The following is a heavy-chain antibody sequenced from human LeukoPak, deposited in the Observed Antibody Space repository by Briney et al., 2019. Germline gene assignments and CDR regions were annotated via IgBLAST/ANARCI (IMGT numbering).Heavy chain of an antibody. CDR2: INPNSGGT. CDR1: GYTFTSYA. V-gene: IGHV1-2*02. CDR3: ARDRPYNWNYEDY. Sequence: ASVKVSCKASGYTFTSYAMNWVRQAPGQGLEWMGWINPNSGGTNYAQKFQGRVTMTRDTSISTAYMELSRLRSDDTAVYYCARDRPYNWNYEDYWGQGTLVTVSS. J-gene: IGHJ4*02. D-gene: IGHD1-7*01.